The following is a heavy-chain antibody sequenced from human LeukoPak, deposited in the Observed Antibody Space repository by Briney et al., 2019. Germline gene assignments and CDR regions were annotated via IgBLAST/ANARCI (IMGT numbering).Heavy chain of an antibody. CDR2: IYHSGST. V-gene: IGHV4-30-2*01. Sequence: SQTLSLTCTVSGGSISSGGYYWSWIRQPPGKGLEWIGYIYHSGSTYYNPSLKSRVTISVDRSKNQFSLKLSSVTAADTAVYYCARVLGYSSSSEYYYMDVWGKGTTVTVSS. CDR3: ARVLGYSSSSEYYYMDV. J-gene: IGHJ6*03. D-gene: IGHD6-6*01. CDR1: GGSISSGGYY.